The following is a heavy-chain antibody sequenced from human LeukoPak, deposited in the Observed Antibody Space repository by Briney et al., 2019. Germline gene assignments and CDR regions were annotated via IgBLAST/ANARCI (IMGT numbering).Heavy chain of an antibody. CDR1: GFTFSSYW. CDR3: ARDLEIVITPGDDFDY. J-gene: IGHJ4*02. Sequence: GGSLRLSCAASGFTFSSYWMHWVRQAPGKGLVWVSRINRDGSHTSYADSVKGRFTISRDNAKNTLYLQMNSLRAEDTAVYYCARDLEIVITPGDDFDYWGQGTLVTVSS. D-gene: IGHD4-23*01. V-gene: IGHV3-74*01. CDR2: INRDGSHT.